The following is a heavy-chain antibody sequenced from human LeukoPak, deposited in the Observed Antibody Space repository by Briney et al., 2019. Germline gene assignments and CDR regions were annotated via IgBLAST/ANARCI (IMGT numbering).Heavy chain of an antibody. CDR1: GFTFSHYY. CDR3: AGDSGSWSVDFDY. CDR2: IKQDGSEQ. Sequence: PGGSLRLSCAASGFTFSHYYMSWVRQAPGKGLEWVANIKQDGSEQFYLDSVKGRFTISRDNSKNTLYLQMNSLRAEDTAVYYRAGDSGSWSVDFDYWGQGTLVTVSS. J-gene: IGHJ4*02. V-gene: IGHV3-7*01. D-gene: IGHD1-26*01.